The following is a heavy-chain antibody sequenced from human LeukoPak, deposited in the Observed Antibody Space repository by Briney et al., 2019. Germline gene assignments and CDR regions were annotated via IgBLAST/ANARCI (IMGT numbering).Heavy chain of an antibody. J-gene: IGHJ4*02. CDR1: GFTFSSYG. CDR3: AKALPNAQSDYYDSSGYYFENY. CDR2: ISYDGSNK. D-gene: IGHD3-22*01. V-gene: IGHV3-30*18. Sequence: PGGSLRLSCAASGFTFSSYGMHWVRQAPGKGLEWVAVISYDGSNKYYADSVKGRFTISRDNSKNTLYLQMNSLRAEDTAVYYCAKALPNAQSDYYDSSGYYFENYWGQGTLVTVSS.